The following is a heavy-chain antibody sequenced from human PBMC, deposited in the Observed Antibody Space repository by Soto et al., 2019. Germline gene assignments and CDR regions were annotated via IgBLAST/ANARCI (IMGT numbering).Heavy chain of an antibody. V-gene: IGHV1-18*01. CDR3: ARVGRGTYCSSSSCYLDNWFDP. Sequence: ASVKVSCKASGFTFTNYGITWVRQAPGQGLEWMGWISAYTGNTNYAQKPQGRVTMTTDTSTTTAYMELRSLRSDDTAMYYCARVGRGTYCSSSSCYLDNWFDPWGQGTLVTVSS. D-gene: IGHD2-2*01. CDR1: GFTFTNYG. CDR2: ISAYTGNT. J-gene: IGHJ5*02.